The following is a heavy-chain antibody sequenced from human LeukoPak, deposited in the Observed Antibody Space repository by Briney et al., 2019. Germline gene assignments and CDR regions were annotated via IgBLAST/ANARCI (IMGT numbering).Heavy chain of an antibody. J-gene: IGHJ5*01. CDR2: IWYDGSNK. CDR1: GFTFSSYG. Sequence: WGSLTLTCAASGFTFSSYGMHWVRQAPGKGLEWVAVIWYDGSNKYYADSVKGRFTISRDNSKNTLYLQMNSLRAEDTAVYYCAKEGAYSNKWFDSWGQGTLVTVSS. V-gene: IGHV3-33*06. CDR3: AKEGAYSNKWFDS. D-gene: IGHD4-11*01.